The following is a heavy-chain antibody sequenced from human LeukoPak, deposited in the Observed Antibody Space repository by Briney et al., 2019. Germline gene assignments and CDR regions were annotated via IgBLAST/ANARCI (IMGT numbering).Heavy chain of an antibody. CDR1: GGSINSTSYY. CDR3: ARPYDTSGYYHAFDI. V-gene: IGHV4-39*01. J-gene: IGHJ3*02. D-gene: IGHD3-22*01. Sequence: SETLSLTCSVSGGSINSTSYYWAWIRQPPGKGLEWIGTIYYSGSTYYNPSLKSRVTISVDTSKNQFSLRLSSVTAADTAVYYCARPYDTSGYYHAFDIWGQGTMVTVSS. CDR2: IYYSGST.